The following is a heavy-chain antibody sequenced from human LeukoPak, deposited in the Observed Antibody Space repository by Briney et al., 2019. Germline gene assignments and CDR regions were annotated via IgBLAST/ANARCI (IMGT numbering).Heavy chain of an antibody. CDR2: IIPIFGTA. CDR1: GGTFSSYA. CDR3: ARMGYRGSYYYGMDV. J-gene: IGHJ6*02. V-gene: IGHV1-69*13. D-gene: IGHD3-10*01. Sequence: SVKVSCKASGGTFSSYAISWVRQAPGQGLEWMGGIIPIFGTANYAQKFQGRVTITADESTSTAYMELSSLSSEDTAVYYCARMGYRGSYYYGMDVWGQGTTVTVSS.